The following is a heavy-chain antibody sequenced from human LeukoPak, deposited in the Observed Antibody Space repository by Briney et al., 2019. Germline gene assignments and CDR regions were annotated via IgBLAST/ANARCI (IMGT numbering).Heavy chain of an antibody. CDR2: INNNGGST. Sequence: GGSLRLSCAASGFTFSYYAMSWIRQAPGKGLEWVSTINNNGGSTSYADSVKGRFTISRDNSKNTLYLQMNSLRAEDTAVYYCAKPVTVSSPFDYWGQGTLVSVSS. CDR1: GFTFSYYA. V-gene: IGHV3-23*01. J-gene: IGHJ4*02. CDR3: AKPVTVSSPFDY. D-gene: IGHD3-10*01.